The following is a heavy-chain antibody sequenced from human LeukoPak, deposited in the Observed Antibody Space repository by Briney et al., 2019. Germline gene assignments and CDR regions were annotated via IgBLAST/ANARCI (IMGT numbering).Heavy chain of an antibody. CDR3: ATSLASARAAGYYFDY. Sequence: GGSLRLSCAASGFTVSSKYMSWVRQAPGKGLEWVSVVYSSGSTYYADSVKGRFTISRDNSKNTLSLQMNSLRAEDTAAYYCATSLASARAAGYYFDYWGQGTLVTVSS. CDR1: GFTVSSKY. CDR2: VYSSGST. V-gene: IGHV3-66*01. J-gene: IGHJ4*02. D-gene: IGHD6-6*01.